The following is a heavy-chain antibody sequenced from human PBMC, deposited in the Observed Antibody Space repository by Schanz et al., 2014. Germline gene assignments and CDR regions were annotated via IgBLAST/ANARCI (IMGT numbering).Heavy chain of an antibody. V-gene: IGHV1-2*06. CDR2: FT. J-gene: IGHJ3*01. CDR1: GYSFSAYY. CDR3: ARTASHDVWRGYIPHYAFDL. D-gene: IGHD3-3*01. Sequence: QVQLVQSGAELKNPGASVKVSCKASGYSFSAYYIHWMRQAPGQGLEWLGRFTHISQKFQGRVTMTRDTSSTTAYMELNSLTSDDTAVFYCARTASHDVWRGYIPHYAFDLWGQGTVVTVSS.